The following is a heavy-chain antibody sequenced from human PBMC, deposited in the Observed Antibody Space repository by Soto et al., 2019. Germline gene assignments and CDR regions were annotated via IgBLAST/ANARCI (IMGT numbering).Heavy chain of an antibody. J-gene: IGHJ6*02. CDR2: ISSSGSTI. CDR1: GLTFSDYY. D-gene: IGHD3-3*01. V-gene: IGHV3-11*01. Sequence: PGGSLRLSCAASGLTFSDYYMSWIRQAPGKGLEWVSYISSSGSTIYYADSVKGRFTISRDNAKNSLYLQMNSLRAEDTAVYYCARDRSGTHYDFWSGYKKYYYYGMDVWGQGTTVTVSS. CDR3: ARDRSGTHYDFWSGYKKYYYYGMDV.